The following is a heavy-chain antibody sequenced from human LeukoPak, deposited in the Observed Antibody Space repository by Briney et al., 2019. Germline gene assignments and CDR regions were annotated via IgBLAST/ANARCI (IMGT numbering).Heavy chain of an antibody. V-gene: IGHV1-46*01. CDR2: INPSGGST. CDR1: GYTFTSYY. J-gene: IGHJ3*02. CDR3: ARVPNYYDSSGYSLNDAFDI. D-gene: IGHD3-22*01. Sequence: ASVKVSCKASGYTFTSYYMHWARQAPGQGLEWMGIINPSGGSTSYAQKFQGRVTMTRDTSTSTVYMELSSLRSEDTAVYYCARVPNYYDSSGYSLNDAFDIWGQGTMVTVSS.